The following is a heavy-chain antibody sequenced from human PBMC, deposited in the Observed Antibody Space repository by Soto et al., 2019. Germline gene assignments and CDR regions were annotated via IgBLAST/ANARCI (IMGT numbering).Heavy chain of an antibody. CDR3: AKHFDSGCPDY. Sequence: EVQLLESGGGLVQPGGSLRLSCAVSGFTFSSYALSWVRQAPGKGLEWVSIIGASGGSTFYADSVKGRCTISRDNSKNTLYLQMNNLRAEDTAVDYCAKHFDSGCPDYWGQGTLVTVSS. J-gene: IGHJ4*02. CDR2: IGASGGST. V-gene: IGHV3-23*01. CDR1: GFTFSSYA. D-gene: IGHD6-19*01.